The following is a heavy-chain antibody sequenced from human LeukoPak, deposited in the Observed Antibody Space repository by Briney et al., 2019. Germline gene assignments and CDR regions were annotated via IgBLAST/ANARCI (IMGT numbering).Heavy chain of an antibody. CDR3: ASVCSGGSCYSGHSWFDP. CDR1: GYSISSGYY. Sequence: SETLSLTCTVSGYSISSGYYWGWIRQPPGKGLEWIGNIYHSGSTYYNPSLKSRVTISVDTSKNQFSLKLSSVTAADTAVYYCASVCSGGSCYSGHSWFDPWGQGTLVTVSS. J-gene: IGHJ5*02. D-gene: IGHD2-15*01. CDR2: IYHSGST. V-gene: IGHV4-38-2*02.